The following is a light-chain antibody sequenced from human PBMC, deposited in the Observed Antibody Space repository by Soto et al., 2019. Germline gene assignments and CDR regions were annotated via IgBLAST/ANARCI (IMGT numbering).Light chain of an antibody. CDR3: QQYGRSPYT. V-gene: IGKV3-20*01. Sequence: EIVLTQSPGTLSLSPGERATLSCRASQSISSSYLAWYQQKPGQAPRLVIHGVSTRATGVPDRFSGSGSGTDFTLTISRLEPEDFAVYYCQQYGRSPYTFGQGNKLEIK. CDR1: QSISSSY. J-gene: IGKJ2*01. CDR2: GVS.